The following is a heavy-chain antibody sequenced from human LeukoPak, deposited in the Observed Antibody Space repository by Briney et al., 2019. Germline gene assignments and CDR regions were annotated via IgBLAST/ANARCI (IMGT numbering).Heavy chain of an antibody. CDR3: ARGIEDFWSGYYNWFNP. J-gene: IGHJ5*02. V-gene: IGHV4-59*01. CDR1: GGSISSYY. CDR2: IYYSGST. D-gene: IGHD3-3*01. Sequence: SETLSLTCTVSGGSISSYYWSWIRQPPGKGLEWIGYIYYSGSTNYNPSLKSRVTISVDTSKNQFSLKLSSVTAADTAVYYFARGIEDFWSGYYNWFNPWGQGTLVTVSS.